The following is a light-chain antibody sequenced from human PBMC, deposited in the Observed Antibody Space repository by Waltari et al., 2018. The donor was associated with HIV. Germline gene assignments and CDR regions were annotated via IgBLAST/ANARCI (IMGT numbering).Light chain of an antibody. V-gene: IGLV2-14*01. J-gene: IGLJ3*02. CDR3: SSYVSGGSLL. Sequence: QSALTQPASVSGSLGQSITISCIGTDPDIAIYNYISWYQHPPDTAPRLVVFNTNSRPLGSPFRFSGSKSGKTASLTITGLQADDEGIYYCSSYVSGGSLLFGGGTRVTVL. CDR1: DPDIAIYNY. CDR2: NTN.